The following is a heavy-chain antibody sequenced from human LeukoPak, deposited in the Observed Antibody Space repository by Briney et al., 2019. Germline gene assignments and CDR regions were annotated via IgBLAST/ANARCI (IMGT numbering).Heavy chain of an antibody. CDR2: ISGSAGST. J-gene: IGHJ4*02. CDR1: GFTFSNYA. CDR3: AKKWGVGTTTLDYFDY. D-gene: IGHD1-26*01. V-gene: IGHV3-23*01. Sequence: GGSLRLSCAASGFTFSNYAMSWVRRAPGKGLEWVSGISGSAGSTYYADSVKGRFTISGDNSKNTLYLQMNSLTDDDTAVYYCAKKWGVGTTTLDYFDYWGQGTLVTVSS.